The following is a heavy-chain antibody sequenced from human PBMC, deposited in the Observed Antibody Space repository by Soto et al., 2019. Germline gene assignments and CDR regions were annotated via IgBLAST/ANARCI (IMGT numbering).Heavy chain of an antibody. V-gene: IGHV4-30-2*01. D-gene: IGHD5-12*01. CDR3: ARSRTPYSGSTVAAYNWFDP. Sequence: SETLSLTCAVSGGSISSGGYSWSWIRQPPGKGLEWIGYIYHSGSTYYNPSLKSRVTISVDRSKNQFSLKLSSVTAADTAVYYCARSRTPYSGSTVAAYNWFDPWGQGTLVTVSS. J-gene: IGHJ5*02. CDR1: GGSISSGGYS. CDR2: IYHSGST.